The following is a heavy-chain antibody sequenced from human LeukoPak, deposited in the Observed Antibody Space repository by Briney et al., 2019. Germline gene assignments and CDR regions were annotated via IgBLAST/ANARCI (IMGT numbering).Heavy chain of an antibody. Sequence: PSETLSLTCAVYGGSFSGYYWSWIRQPPGKGLEWIGEINHSGSTNYNPSLKSRVTISVDTSKNQFSLKLSSVTAADTAMYYCARRDMGSGAYNAFDIWGQGTMVTVSS. CDR3: ARRDMGSGAYNAFDI. D-gene: IGHD1-26*01. CDR1: GGSFSGYY. J-gene: IGHJ3*02. V-gene: IGHV4-34*01. CDR2: INHSGST.